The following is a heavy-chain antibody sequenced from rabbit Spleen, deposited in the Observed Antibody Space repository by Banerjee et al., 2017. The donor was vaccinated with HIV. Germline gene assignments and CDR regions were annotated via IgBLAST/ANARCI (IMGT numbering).Heavy chain of an antibody. D-gene: IGHD2-1*01. CDR1: GFSFSSNW. V-gene: IGHV1S40*01. J-gene: IGHJ4*01. Sequence: QSLEESGGDLVKPGASLTLTCTVSGFSFSSNWICWVRQAPGKGLEWIACIDTNDGDTDYANWAKGRFTISKTSSTTVTLQKTSLTVADTATYFCARGYSDSDDYGPEYFSLWGPGTLVTVS. CDR3: ARGYSDSDDYGPEYFSL. CDR2: IDTNDGDT.